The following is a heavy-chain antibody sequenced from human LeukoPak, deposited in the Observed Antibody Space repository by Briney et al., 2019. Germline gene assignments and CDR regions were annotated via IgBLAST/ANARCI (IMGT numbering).Heavy chain of an antibody. Sequence: SVKVSCKASGGTFSSYAISWVRQAPGQGLEWMGGIIPIFGTANYAQKFQGRVTITADESTSTAYMELSGLRSEDTAVYYCARSRGDLSTWVDYWGQGTLVTVSS. J-gene: IGHJ4*02. V-gene: IGHV1-69*01. CDR3: ARSRGDLSTWVDY. CDR2: IIPIFGTA. CDR1: GGTFSSYA. D-gene: IGHD3-10*01.